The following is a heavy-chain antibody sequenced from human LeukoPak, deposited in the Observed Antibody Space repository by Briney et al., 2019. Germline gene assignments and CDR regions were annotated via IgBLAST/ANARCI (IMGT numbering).Heavy chain of an antibody. V-gene: IGHV3-74*01. J-gene: IGHJ4*02. Sequence: GRFTISRDNAKNTLYLQMNSLRAEDTAVYCCALITGKRDFGYWGQGTPVTVSS. D-gene: IGHD1-1*01. CDR3: ALITGKRDFGY.